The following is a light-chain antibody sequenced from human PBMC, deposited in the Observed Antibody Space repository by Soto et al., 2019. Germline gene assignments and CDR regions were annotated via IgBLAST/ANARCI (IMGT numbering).Light chain of an antibody. Sequence: DIQRTQYPSSLSSSVGYRVTITCQASQDISNYLNWYQQTPGTAPKLLMFGASTLQSGVPSRFSGSGSGTDFTLTITSLQPEDFATYYCQQSYNTPRTFGQGTKVDI. CDR1: QDISNY. CDR2: GAS. CDR3: QQSYNTPRT. J-gene: IGKJ1*01. V-gene: IGKV1-39*01.